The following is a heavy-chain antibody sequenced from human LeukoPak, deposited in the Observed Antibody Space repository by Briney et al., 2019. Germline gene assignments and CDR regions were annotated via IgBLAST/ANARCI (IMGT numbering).Heavy chain of an antibody. D-gene: IGHD1-26*01. CDR3: ARVGVGATMFFDY. Sequence: GGSLRLSCAASGFTFSSYWMSWVRQAPGKGLEWVANIKQDGSEKYYVDSVKGRFTISRDNAKNSLYLQMNSLRAEDTAVYYCARVGVGATMFFDYWGQGTLVTVSS. CDR2: IKQDGSEK. CDR1: GFTFSSYW. J-gene: IGHJ4*02. V-gene: IGHV3-7*01.